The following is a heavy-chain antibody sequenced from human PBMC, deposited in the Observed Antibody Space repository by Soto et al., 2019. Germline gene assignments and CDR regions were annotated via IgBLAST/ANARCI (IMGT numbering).Heavy chain of an antibody. Sequence: QVQLVQSETEVAEPGASVRLSCKTSGYTFSTYGLSWVRLAPGQGLEWMGWTVAISESTIYAQKFQGRVTVTTDRSTHTGYLEFSGLTSDDTALYYCARVAGYGAGSRHFDNWGQGTLVTVSS. V-gene: IGHV1-18*01. CDR3: ARVAGYGAGSRHFDN. CDR1: GYTFSTYG. D-gene: IGHD3-10*01. CDR2: TVAISEST. J-gene: IGHJ4*02.